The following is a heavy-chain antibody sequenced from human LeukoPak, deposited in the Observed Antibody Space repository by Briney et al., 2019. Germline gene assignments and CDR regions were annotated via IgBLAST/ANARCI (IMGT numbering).Heavy chain of an antibody. Sequence: GASVKVSCKASGYTFITYTMFWVRQAPGQSLEWMGWTNAGNGNRKYSQKFQDRLTITSDTSASTAYMELSSLRSEDTAVYYCAREGSGWYPFFDYWGQGTLVTVSS. CDR2: TNAGNGNR. D-gene: IGHD6-19*01. J-gene: IGHJ4*02. V-gene: IGHV1-3*01. CDR1: GYTFITYT. CDR3: AREGSGWYPFFDY.